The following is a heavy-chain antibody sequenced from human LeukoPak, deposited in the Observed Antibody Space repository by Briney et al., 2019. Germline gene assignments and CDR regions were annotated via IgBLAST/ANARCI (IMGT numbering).Heavy chain of an antibody. D-gene: IGHD3-16*01. J-gene: IGHJ6*03. CDR2: IYYSGST. CDR1: GGSISSYY. CDR3: AGGILIYMDV. V-gene: IGHV4-59*01. Sequence: SETLSLTCTVSGGSISSYYWSWIRQPPGKGLEWIGYIYYSGSTNYNPSLKSRVTISVDTSKNQFSLKLSSVTAADTAVYYCAGGILIYMDVWGKGTTVTVSS.